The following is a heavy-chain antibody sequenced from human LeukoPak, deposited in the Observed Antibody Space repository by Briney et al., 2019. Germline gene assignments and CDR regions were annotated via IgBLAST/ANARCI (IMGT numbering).Heavy chain of an antibody. CDR1: GFTFSSYA. CDR3: AKLAKYFYGSETYYFFEH. Sequence: GGSLRLSCATSGFTFSSYAMHWVRQAPGKGLEWVSGINWNGGSTGYADSVKGRFTISRDNAKNSLYLQMNSLRVEDTAVYYCAKLAKYFYGSETYYFFEHWGQGTPVTASS. J-gene: IGHJ4*02. D-gene: IGHD3-10*01. CDR2: INWNGGST. V-gene: IGHV3-20*04.